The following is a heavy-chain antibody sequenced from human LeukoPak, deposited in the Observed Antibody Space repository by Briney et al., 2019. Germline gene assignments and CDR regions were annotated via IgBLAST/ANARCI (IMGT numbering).Heavy chain of an antibody. CDR1: GFDFNIYA. D-gene: IGHD1-1*01. CDR3: AKFRYKPGAFDI. Sequence: GGSLRLSCVASGFDFNIYAMDWVRQAPGKGLEWVSAISGSGGSTYYADSVKGRFTISRDNSKNTLYLQMNSLRAEDTAVYYCAKFRYKPGAFDIWGQGTMVTVSS. V-gene: IGHV3-23*01. J-gene: IGHJ3*02. CDR2: ISGSGGST.